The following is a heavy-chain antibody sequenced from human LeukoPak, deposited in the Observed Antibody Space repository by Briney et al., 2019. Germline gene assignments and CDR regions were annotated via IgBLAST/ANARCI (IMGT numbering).Heavy chain of an antibody. CDR3: ARQEVVPAAKFDAFDI. CDR2: IHYSGKT. Sequence: PSETLSLTCTVSGGSISSGNYYWRWIRQNPGKGLECIGYIHYSGKTYYSPSLKSRVTISVDTSKNQFTLKLSSVTVADTAVYYCARQEVVPAAKFDAFDIWGQGTMVTVSS. CDR1: GGSISSGNYY. D-gene: IGHD2-2*01. J-gene: IGHJ3*02. V-gene: IGHV4-31*03.